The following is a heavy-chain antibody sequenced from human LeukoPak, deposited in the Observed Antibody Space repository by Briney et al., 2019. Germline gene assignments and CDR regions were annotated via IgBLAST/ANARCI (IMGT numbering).Heavy chain of an antibody. CDR2: ISGSGDTT. J-gene: IGHJ4*02. Sequence: GALRLSCTASGFTFSSYAVSWVRQAPGKGLEWVSGISGSGDTTYYAQSVKARFTISRDNSKNTLYLQMNSLRAEDTALYYCAKDTSYGSGTYYQFDHWGQGTPVTVTS. CDR3: AKDTSYGSGTYYQFDH. V-gene: IGHV3-23*01. D-gene: IGHD3-10*01. CDR1: GFTFSSYA.